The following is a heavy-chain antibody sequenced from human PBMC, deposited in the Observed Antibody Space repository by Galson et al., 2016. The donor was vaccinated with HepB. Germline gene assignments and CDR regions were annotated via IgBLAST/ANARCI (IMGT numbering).Heavy chain of an antibody. CDR2: VYSSGST. J-gene: IGHJ3*02. CDR3: ARVSVLTSMETKSDAFDI. CDR1: GGSISSGAYY. V-gene: IGHV4-61*02. D-gene: IGHD2/OR15-2a*01. Sequence: TLSLTCTVSGGSISSGAYYWSWIRQPAGRGLEWIGRVYSSGSTNYNPSLKTQVTISINTSKNQFSLRLSFVTAADTAVYYCARVSVLTSMETKSDAFDIWGQGTMVTVSS.